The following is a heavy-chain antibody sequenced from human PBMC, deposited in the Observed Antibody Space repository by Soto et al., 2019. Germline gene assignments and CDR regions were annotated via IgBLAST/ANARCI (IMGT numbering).Heavy chain of an antibody. Sequence: LRLSCAASGFTFSSYEMNWVRQAPGKGLEWVSYISSSGSTIYYADSVKGRLTISRDNAKNSLYLQMNSLRAEDTAVYYCARVRYPELEDPDAFDIWGQGTMVTVSS. J-gene: IGHJ3*02. D-gene: IGHD1-7*01. CDR3: ARVRYPELEDPDAFDI. CDR1: GFTFSSYE. V-gene: IGHV3-48*03. CDR2: ISSSGSTI.